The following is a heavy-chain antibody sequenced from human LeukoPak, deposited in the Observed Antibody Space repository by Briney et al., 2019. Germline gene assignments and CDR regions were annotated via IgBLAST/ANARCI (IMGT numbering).Heavy chain of an antibody. Sequence: SETLSLTCAVYGGSFSGYYWSWVRQPPGKGLEWIGEINHSGSTNYNPSLTTRVTISVTTSKKQSSLKLSSVTGADTAVYYCASRAYYYDSSGYYGGDYWGQGTLVTVSS. CDR1: GGSFSGYY. CDR3: ASRAYYYDSSGYYGGDY. J-gene: IGHJ4*02. D-gene: IGHD3-22*01. V-gene: IGHV4-34*01. CDR2: INHSGST.